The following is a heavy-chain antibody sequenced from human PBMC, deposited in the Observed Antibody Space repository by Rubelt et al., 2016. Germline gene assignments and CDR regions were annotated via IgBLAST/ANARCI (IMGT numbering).Heavy chain of an antibody. V-gene: IGHV3-49*03. J-gene: IGHJ4*02. CDR3: TTATTATTVSFY. CDR1: A. CDR2: IRSKTYGGTT. D-gene: IGHD1-1*01. Sequence: AMSWFRQAPGKELEWVGFIRSKTYGGTTEYAASVKGRFTISRDDSKSIAFLQMNSLKTEDTAVYYCTTATTATTVSFYWGQGTLVTVSS.